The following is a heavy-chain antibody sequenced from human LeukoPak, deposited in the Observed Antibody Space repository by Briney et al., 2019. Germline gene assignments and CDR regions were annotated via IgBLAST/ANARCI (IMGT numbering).Heavy chain of an antibody. CDR3: ARGKDDSSGYYWFDP. D-gene: IGHD3-22*01. J-gene: IGHJ5*02. CDR2: NYYSGST. Sequence: PSETLSLTCTVSGGSISSYYWSWIRQPPGKGLEWIGYNYYSGSTNYNPSLKSRVTISVDTSKNQFSLKLSSVTAADTAVYYCARGKDDSSGYYWFDPWGQGTLVTVSS. V-gene: IGHV4-59*01. CDR1: GGSISSYY.